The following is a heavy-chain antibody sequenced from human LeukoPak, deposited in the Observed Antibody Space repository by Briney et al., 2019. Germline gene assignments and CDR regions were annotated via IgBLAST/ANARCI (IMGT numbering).Heavy chain of an antibody. CDR3: ARDLGCSSTSCSNWFDP. V-gene: IGHV4-4*07. CDR1: GGSLSSYY. J-gene: IGHJ5*02. CDR2: IYTSGST. D-gene: IGHD2-2*01. Sequence: SETLSLTCTVSGGSLSSYYWSWIRQPAGKGLEWIGRIYTSGSTNYNPSLTSRVTMSVDTSKNQFSLKLSSVTAADTAVYYCARDLGCSSTSCSNWFDPWGQGTLVTVSS.